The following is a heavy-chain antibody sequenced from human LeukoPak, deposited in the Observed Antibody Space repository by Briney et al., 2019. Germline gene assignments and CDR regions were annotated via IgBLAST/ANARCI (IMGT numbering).Heavy chain of an antibody. CDR1: GATFSSFG. Sequence: SVKLSCSASGATFSSFGISWVRHGPGQGLEWGGGSIPIFGSANYAQKFQGRVTITADASTTTAYMELSRLRPEDTAVYYCARSSGEMATIDYYYYMDVWGIGTTVTVSS. J-gene: IGHJ6*03. CDR2: SIPIFGSA. D-gene: IGHD5-24*01. V-gene: IGHV1-69*13. CDR3: ARSSGEMATIDYYYYMDV.